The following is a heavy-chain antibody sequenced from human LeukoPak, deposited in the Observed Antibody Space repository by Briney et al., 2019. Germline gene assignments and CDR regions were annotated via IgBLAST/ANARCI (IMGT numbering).Heavy chain of an antibody. CDR1: GFAFSSYW. CDR3: ARVGTWELQRVFDF. D-gene: IGHD4-23*01. J-gene: IGHJ4*02. Sequence: GGSLRLSCATSGFAFSSYWMTWVRQVPGKGLEWVANINREGNEKYYVDSMKGRFTISRDNAKNSVDLQMDSLRVEDTAVYYCARVGTWELQRVFDFWGQGTLVTVSS. CDR2: INREGNEK. V-gene: IGHV3-7*01.